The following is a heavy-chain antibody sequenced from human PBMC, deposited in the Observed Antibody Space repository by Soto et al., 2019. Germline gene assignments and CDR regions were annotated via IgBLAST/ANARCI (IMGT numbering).Heavy chain of an antibody. CDR1: GYNFMPYG. V-gene: IGHV1-18*04. J-gene: IGHJ4*02. Sequence: QVQLVQSGAEVKKPGASVKVSCKASGYNFMPYGVNWVRQAPGQGLEWMGWIGPWKGNTNYAQSFQGRVTMTTDTSTSTAYMELRSLTSDDTAVYYCARDLDPSGSYYTDYWGPGTLVTVSS. D-gene: IGHD3-10*01. CDR3: ARDLDPSGSYYTDY. CDR2: IGPWKGNT.